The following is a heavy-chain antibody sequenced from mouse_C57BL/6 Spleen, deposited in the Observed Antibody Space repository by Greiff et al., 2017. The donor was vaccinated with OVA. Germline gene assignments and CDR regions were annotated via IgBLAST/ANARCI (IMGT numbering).Heavy chain of an antibody. Sequence: QVQLQQPGAELVRPGTSVKLSCKASGYTFTSYWMHWVQQRPGQGLEWIGVIDPSDSYTNYNQKLKGKATLTVDTYSSTAYMQLSSLTSEYSAVYYCARRTYYSSYPVDYWGQGTTLTVSA. CDR1: GYTFTSYW. CDR3: ARRTYYSSYPVDY. V-gene: IGHV1-59*01. CDR2: IDPSDSYT. D-gene: IGHD2-5*01. J-gene: IGHJ2*01.